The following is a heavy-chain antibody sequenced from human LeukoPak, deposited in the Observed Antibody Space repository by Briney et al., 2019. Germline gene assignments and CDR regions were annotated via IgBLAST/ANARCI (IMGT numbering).Heavy chain of an antibody. D-gene: IGHD3-3*01. V-gene: IGHV4-59*01. CDR3: AREVWSGRPDY. Sequence: PSETLSLTCTVSGGSISSYYWSWIRQPPGKGLEWIGYVSYSGSTYHNPSLKSGVTMSVDTSKNQFSLKLSSVTAADTALYYCAREVWSGRPDYWGQGTLVTVSS. CDR1: GGSISSYY. CDR2: VSYSGST. J-gene: IGHJ4*02.